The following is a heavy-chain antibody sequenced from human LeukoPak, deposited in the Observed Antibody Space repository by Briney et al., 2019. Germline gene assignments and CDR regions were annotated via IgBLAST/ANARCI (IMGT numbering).Heavy chain of an antibody. Sequence: GRSLRLSCAASGFTFSGYGMHWVRQAPGKGLEWVAVIWYDGSNKYYADSVKGRFTISRDNSKNTLYLQMNSLRAEDTAVYYCAREDIVATSPYYYYYGMDVWGQGTTVTVSS. CDR2: IWYDGSNK. V-gene: IGHV3-33*01. CDR3: AREDIVATSPYYYYYGMDV. D-gene: IGHD5-12*01. J-gene: IGHJ6*02. CDR1: GFTFSGYG.